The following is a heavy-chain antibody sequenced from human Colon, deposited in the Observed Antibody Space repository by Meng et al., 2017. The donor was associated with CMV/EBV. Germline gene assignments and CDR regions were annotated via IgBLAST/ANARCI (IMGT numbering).Heavy chain of an antibody. V-gene: IGHV3-21*01. CDR2: ISSSSRDI. Sequence: GESLKISCAASGFTFSNYAMNWVRQAPGKGLEWVSSISSSSRDIDYADSVKDRFTISRDNAKNSLYLEMNSLSNGDSAVYYCATAIVVLIAATTDYWGQGTLVTVSS. J-gene: IGHJ4*02. D-gene: IGHD2-21*01. CDR1: GFTFSNYA. CDR3: ATAIVVLIAATTDY.